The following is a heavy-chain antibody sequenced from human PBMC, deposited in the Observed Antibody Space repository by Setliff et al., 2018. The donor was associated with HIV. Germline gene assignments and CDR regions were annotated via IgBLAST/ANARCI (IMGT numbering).Heavy chain of an antibody. D-gene: IGHD7-27*01. CDR3: AKDDQRSGASDY. V-gene: IGHV3-33*06. Sequence: GSLRLSCAASGFTFSSYVMHWVRQAPGKGLEWVAVIWYDGSNKYYADSVKGRFTISRDNSKNTLYLQMNSLRAEDTAVYYCAKDDQRSGASDYWGQGTLVTVSS. J-gene: IGHJ4*02. CDR2: IWYDGSNK. CDR1: GFTFSSYV.